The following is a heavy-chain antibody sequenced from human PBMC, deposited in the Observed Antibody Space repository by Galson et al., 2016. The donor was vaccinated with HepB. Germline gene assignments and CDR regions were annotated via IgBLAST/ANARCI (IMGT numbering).Heavy chain of an antibody. Sequence: SLRLSCAASEFTVSSNYMSWVRQSPGKGLEWVSIIYSGGDTYYADSVKGRFTISRDNSENTLQLQMNSLRAKDTAVYYCARVPTQKTATGYYYYYGMDVWGQGTTVTVSS. CDR2: IYSGGDT. V-gene: IGHV3-53*01. CDR3: ARVPTQKTATGYYYYYGMDV. D-gene: IGHD3-9*01. CDR1: EFTVSSNY. J-gene: IGHJ6*02.